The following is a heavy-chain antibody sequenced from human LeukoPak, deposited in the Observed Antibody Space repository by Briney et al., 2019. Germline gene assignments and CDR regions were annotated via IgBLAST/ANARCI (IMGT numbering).Heavy chain of an antibody. CDR2: ISSAGSYI. D-gene: IGHD5-18*01. J-gene: IGHJ4*02. V-gene: IGHV3-21*01. Sequence: GGSLRLSCAASGFTFSSYSMNWVRQAPGKGLEWVSSISSAGSYIYYADSVKGRFTISRDNAKNSLYLQMNGLRAEDTAVYYCARGLSYADYWGQGTLVTVPS. CDR3: ARGLSYADY. CDR1: GFTFSSYS.